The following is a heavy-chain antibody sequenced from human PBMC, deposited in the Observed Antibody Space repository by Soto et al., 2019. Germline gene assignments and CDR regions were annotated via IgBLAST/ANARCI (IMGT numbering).Heavy chain of an antibody. Sequence: AGGSLRLSCAASGGTVISNYMSWVRQAPGKGLEWVSVIYSGGSTYYADSVKGRFTISRDNSKNTLYLQMNSLRAEDTAVYYCARLGGDCSSTSCRYGAFDIWGQGTMVTVSS. CDR1: GGTVISNY. D-gene: IGHD2-2*01. CDR2: IYSGGST. CDR3: ARLGGDCSSTSCRYGAFDI. J-gene: IGHJ3*02. V-gene: IGHV3-66*01.